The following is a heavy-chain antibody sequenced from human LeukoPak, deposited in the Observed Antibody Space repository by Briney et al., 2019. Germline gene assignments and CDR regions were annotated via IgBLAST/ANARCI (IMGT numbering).Heavy chain of an antibody. Sequence: SETLSLTCTVSGGSISSYYWSWIRQPPGKGLEWIGYIYYSGSTNHNPSLKSRVTISVDTSKNQFSLKLSSVTAADTAVYYCAREVSAYPMRSFDYWGQGTLVTVSS. J-gene: IGHJ4*02. CDR3: AREVSAYPMRSFDY. CDR2: IYYSGST. D-gene: IGHD3-16*01. CDR1: GGSISSYY. V-gene: IGHV4-59*01.